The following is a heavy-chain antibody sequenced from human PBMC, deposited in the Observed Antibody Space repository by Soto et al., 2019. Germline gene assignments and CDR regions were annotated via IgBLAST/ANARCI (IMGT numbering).Heavy chain of an antibody. J-gene: IGHJ4*02. CDR3: AREPATEKPEGVDF. CDR2: INPNSDGT. CDR1: GYTFRDYY. D-gene: IGHD1-1*01. V-gene: IGHV1-2*02. Sequence: QVQLVQSGAEVRKPGASVKVSCNASGYTFRDYYIHWVRQAPGQGLEWMGWINPNSDGTKYAPQFQGGVTMTRDTSITTSYMELSRLRSGDTAVYYCAREPATEKPEGVDFWVQGTLVTVSS.